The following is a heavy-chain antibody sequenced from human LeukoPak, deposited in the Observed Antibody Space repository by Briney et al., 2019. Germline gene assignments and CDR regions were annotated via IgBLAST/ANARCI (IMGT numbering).Heavy chain of an antibody. D-gene: IGHD6-19*01. Sequence: ASVRVSCKASGYTFTRYGFSWVRQAPGQGLEWMGWISPYNGNTNSAQELQGRLTMTTDTSTSTAYMELRSLRSDDTAVYYCARDQIAVAGPFDYGGQGTLVTVSS. CDR3: ARDQIAVAGPFDY. V-gene: IGHV1-18*01. J-gene: IGHJ4*02. CDR1: GYTFTRYG. CDR2: ISPYNGNT.